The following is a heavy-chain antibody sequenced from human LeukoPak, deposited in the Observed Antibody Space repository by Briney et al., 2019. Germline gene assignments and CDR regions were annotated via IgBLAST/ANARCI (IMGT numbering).Heavy chain of an antibody. J-gene: IGHJ4*02. CDR3: ARGGLQYDY. Sequence: KPSETLSLTCTVSGGSNSSYYWSWIRQPPGKGLEWIGYIYYSGSTNYNPSLKSRVTISVDTSKNQFSLKLSSVTAADTAVYYCARGGLQYDYWGQGTLVTVSS. CDR2: IYYSGST. V-gene: IGHV4-59*01. CDR1: GGSNSSYY. D-gene: IGHD4-11*01.